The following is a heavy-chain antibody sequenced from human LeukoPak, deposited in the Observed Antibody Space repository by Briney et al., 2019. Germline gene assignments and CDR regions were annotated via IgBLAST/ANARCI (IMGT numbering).Heavy chain of an antibody. V-gene: IGHV3-23*01. J-gene: IGHJ4*02. CDR1: GFTFSSYA. CDR3: AKESLYCSSTSCYPAAAGKDFDY. Sequence: GGSLRLSCAASGFTFSSYAMSWVRQAPGKGLEWVSAISGSGGSTYYADSVKGRFTISRDNSKNTLYLQMNSLRAEDTAVYYCAKESLYCSSTSCYPAAAGKDFDYWGQGTLVTVSS. D-gene: IGHD2-2*01. CDR2: ISGSGGST.